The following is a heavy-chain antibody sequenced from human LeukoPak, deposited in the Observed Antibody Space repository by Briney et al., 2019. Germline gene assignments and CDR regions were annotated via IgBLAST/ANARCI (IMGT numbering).Heavy chain of an antibody. CDR3: ASEDYSDAFDI. CDR2: IYTSGST. Sequence: SETLSLTCTVSGGSISSGSYYWSWIRQPAGRGLEWIGRIYTSGSTNYNPSLKSRVTISVDTSKNQFSLKLSSVTAADTAVYYCASEDYSDAFDIWGQGTMVTVSS. V-gene: IGHV4-61*02. D-gene: IGHD2-21*01. CDR1: GGSISSGSYY. J-gene: IGHJ3*02.